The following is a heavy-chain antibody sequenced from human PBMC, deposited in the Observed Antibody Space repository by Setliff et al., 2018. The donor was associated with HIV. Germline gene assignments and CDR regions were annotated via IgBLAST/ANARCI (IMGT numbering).Heavy chain of an antibody. J-gene: IGHJ4*02. V-gene: IGHV4-34*01. CDR1: GGSFSGYY. Sequence: PSETLSLTCAVYGGSFSGYYWSWIRQSPGRGLEWIGEINHGGSTIYNPSLKSRVTISIDTSKNQFSLNLTSVTAADTAIYYCARGLDVWGTYRYRNYFDYWGQGTLVTVSS. D-gene: IGHD3-16*02. CDR3: ARGLDVWGTYRYRNYFDY. CDR2: INHGGST.